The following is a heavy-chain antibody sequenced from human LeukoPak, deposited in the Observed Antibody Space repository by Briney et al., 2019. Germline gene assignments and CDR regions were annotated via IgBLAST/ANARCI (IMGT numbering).Heavy chain of an antibody. J-gene: IGHJ4*02. CDR2: INPNTGDT. CDR1: GYTFTDYY. CDR3: ANSAAGTVFDY. V-gene: IGHV1-2*02. Sequence: ASVKVSCKASGYTFTDYYIHWVRQAPGQGLEWMGWINPNTGDTDYAQNFQGRVTVTRDTSITTAYMELSRLRSDDTAVYYCANSAAGTVFDYWGQGTLVTASS. D-gene: IGHD6-13*01.